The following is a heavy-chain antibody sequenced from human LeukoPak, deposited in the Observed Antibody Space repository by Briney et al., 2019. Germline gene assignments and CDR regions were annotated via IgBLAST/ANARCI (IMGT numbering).Heavy chain of an antibody. J-gene: IGHJ4*02. Sequence: GGSLRLSRAVSEFTFRTYPLSCVREASGKGLECVPLISDGAATTYYADSVKGRFTISRDNSKNTLYLQMISLRAEDTAVYYCSNLNRGYAADFGGQGTLVTVSS. V-gene: IGHV3-23*01. CDR1: EFTFRTYP. CDR2: ISDGAATT. D-gene: IGHD5-12*01. CDR3: SNLNRGYAADF.